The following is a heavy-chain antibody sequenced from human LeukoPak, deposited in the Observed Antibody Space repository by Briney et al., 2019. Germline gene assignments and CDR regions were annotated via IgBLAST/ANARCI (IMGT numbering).Heavy chain of an antibody. Sequence: GGSLRPSCAASGFTFSSYAMSWVRQAPGKGLEWVSAISGSGGSTYYADSVKGRFTISRDNSKNTLYLQMNSLRAEDTAVYYCAKGSMEGYTSPDYFDYWGQGTLVTVSS. V-gene: IGHV3-23*01. CDR3: AKGSMEGYTSPDYFDY. J-gene: IGHJ4*02. D-gene: IGHD5-24*01. CDR1: GFTFSSYA. CDR2: ISGSGGST.